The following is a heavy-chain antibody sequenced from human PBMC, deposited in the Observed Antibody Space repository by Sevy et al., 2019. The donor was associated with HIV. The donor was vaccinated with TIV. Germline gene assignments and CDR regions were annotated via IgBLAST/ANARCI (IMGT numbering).Heavy chain of an antibody. CDR2: ISYDGNDK. Sequence: GGSLRLSCAASGFAFSNYYAMYWVRQAPGKGLKWVALISYDGNDKYYADSVKGRFTISRDNLKNTLYLQMNSLTAEETAVYYCARPRANYVDNYFFYAMDVWGQGTTVTVSS. CDR3: ARPRANYVDNYFFYAMDV. CDR1: GFAFSNYYA. D-gene: IGHD4-17*01. V-gene: IGHV3-30-3*01. J-gene: IGHJ6*02.